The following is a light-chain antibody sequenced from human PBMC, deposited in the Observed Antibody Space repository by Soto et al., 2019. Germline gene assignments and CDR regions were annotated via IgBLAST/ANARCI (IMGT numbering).Light chain of an antibody. V-gene: IGLV1-40*01. Sequence: QSVLTQPPSVSEAPGQRVTISCTGSSSNIGAGYEAHWYQQVPGPAPKLPIYENNNRPSGVPDRSSGSKSGTSASLAITGLQAEDEAEYYCQSYDSSLSGYVFGTGTKLTVL. CDR3: QSYDSSLSGYV. CDR1: SSNIGAGYE. J-gene: IGLJ1*01. CDR2: ENN.